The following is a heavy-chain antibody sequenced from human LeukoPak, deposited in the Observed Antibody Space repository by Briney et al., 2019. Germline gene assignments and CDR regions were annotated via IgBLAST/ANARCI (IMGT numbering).Heavy chain of an antibody. CDR1: GFTFSDHY. Sequence: GGSLRLSCEVSGFTFSDHYMSWVRQAPGRGLEWVSAISGSGDYTYYADSVKGRFTISRDNSKNTLYLQMNSLRAEDTAVYYCAKPREAAAGTGRYFDSWGQGTLVTVSS. V-gene: IGHV3-23*01. CDR3: AKPREAAAGTGRYFDS. J-gene: IGHJ4*02. D-gene: IGHD6-13*01. CDR2: ISGSGDYT.